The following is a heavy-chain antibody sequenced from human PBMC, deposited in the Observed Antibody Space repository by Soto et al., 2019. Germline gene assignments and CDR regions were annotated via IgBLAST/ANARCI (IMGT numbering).Heavy chain of an antibody. CDR3: TRGLRRSPDY. V-gene: IGHV4-31*03. CDR1: GGSISSGGYY. CDR2: IYYSGST. J-gene: IGHJ4*02. Sequence: QVQLQESGPGLVKPSQTLSLTCTVSGGSISSGGYYWSWIRQHPGKGLEWIGYIYYSGSTYYNPSLKSRVTISVDTSKNQFSLQMHSGTAADTAFYYCTRGLRRSPDYWGQGTLVTVSS.